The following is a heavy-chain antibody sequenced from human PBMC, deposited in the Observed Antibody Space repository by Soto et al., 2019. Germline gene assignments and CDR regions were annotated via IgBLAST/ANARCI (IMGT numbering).Heavy chain of an antibody. D-gene: IGHD2-15*01. J-gene: IGHJ5*02. Sequence: EVQLVESGGGLIQPGGSLRLSCAASGFTVSSNYMSWVRQAPGKGLEWVSVIYSGGSTYYADSVKGRFTISRENSKNTPYFQMNGLGGEEQAVLYCARGGGLPQGWFDPWGQGTLVTVSS. CDR3: ARGGGLPQGWFDP. V-gene: IGHV3-53*01. CDR1: GFTVSSNY. CDR2: IYSGGST.